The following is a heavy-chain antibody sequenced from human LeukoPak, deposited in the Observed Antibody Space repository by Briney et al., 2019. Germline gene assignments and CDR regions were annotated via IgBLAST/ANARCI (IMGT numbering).Heavy chain of an antibody. CDR2: ISAYNGNT. CDR3: ARRAQVERRHSQFDY. V-gene: IGHV1-18*01. D-gene: IGHD1-1*01. CDR1: GYTFTSYG. J-gene: IGHJ4*02. Sequence: ASVKVSCKASGYTFTSYGISWVRQAPGQGLEWMGWISAYNGNTNYAQKLQGRVTMTTDTSTSTAYMELRSLRSDDTAVFYCARRAQVERRHSQFDYWGQGTLVTVSS.